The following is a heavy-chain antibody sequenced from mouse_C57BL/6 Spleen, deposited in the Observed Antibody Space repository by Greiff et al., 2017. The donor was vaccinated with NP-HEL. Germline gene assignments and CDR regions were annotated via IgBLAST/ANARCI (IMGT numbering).Heavy chain of an antibody. CDR3: ARSETAQATPFDY. V-gene: IGHV1-82*01. CDR1: GYAFSSSW. D-gene: IGHD3-2*02. J-gene: IGHJ2*01. Sequence: QVQLKQSGPELVKPGASVKISCKASGYAFSSSWMNWVKQRPGKGLEWIGRIYPGDGDTNYNGKFKGKATLTADKSSSTAYMQLSSLTSEDSAVYFCARSETAQATPFDYWGQGTTLTVSS. CDR2: IYPGDGDT.